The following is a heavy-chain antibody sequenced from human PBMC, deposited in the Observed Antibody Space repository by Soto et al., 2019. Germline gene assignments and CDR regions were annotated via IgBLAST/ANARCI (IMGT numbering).Heavy chain of an antibody. V-gene: IGHV3-48*01. CDR1: GFTFSSYS. J-gene: IGHJ6*03. D-gene: IGHD7-27*01. Sequence: GGSLRLSCAASGFTFSSYSMNWVRQAPGKGLEWVSYISSSSSVIDYADSVKGRFTVSRDNARNSLYLQMNSLRAEDTAVYYCARDLSWGSNWYYYMDVWVKGTTVTVSS. CDR3: ARDLSWGSNWYYYMDV. CDR2: ISSSSSVI.